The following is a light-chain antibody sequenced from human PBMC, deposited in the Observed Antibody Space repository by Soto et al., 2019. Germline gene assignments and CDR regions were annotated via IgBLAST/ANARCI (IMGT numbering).Light chain of an antibody. CDR2: DAS. CDR1: QIGTSN. CDR3: QQYSFWPPLT. V-gene: IGKV3-15*01. Sequence: EIVMTQSPATLSVSPGERATLSCRASQIGTSNLAWYRQKPGQAPRLLISDASTRATGVPARFSGSGSGTEFTLTISSLQSEDSGIYYCQQYSFWPPLTFGGGTKVEIK. J-gene: IGKJ4*01.